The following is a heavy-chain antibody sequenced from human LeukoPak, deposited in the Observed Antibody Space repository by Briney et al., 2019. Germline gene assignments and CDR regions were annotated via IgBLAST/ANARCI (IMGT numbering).Heavy chain of an antibody. V-gene: IGHV3-23*01. CDR2: ISGSGGST. CDR1: GFTFSSYA. J-gene: IGHJ4*02. CDR3: AKASPPSPLKITMVRGVIDY. D-gene: IGHD3-10*01. Sequence: PGGSLRLSCAASGFTFSSYAMSWVRQAPGKGLEWVSAISGSGGSTYYADSVKGRFTISRDNSKNTLYLQMNSLRAEDTAVYYCAKASPPSPLKITMVRGVIDYWGQGTLVTVSS.